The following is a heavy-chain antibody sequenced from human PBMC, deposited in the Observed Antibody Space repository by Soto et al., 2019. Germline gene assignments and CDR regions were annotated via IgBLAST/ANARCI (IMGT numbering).Heavy chain of an antibody. CDR1: ENTFSTYS. V-gene: IGHV1-46*03. J-gene: IGHJ3*02. CDR3: ARDLYSTSWYVRAFDM. CDR2: INPTTTTT. D-gene: IGHD6-13*01. Sequence: GASVKVSCKASENTFSTYSLHWVRQAPGQGLEWMGVINPTTTTTTDAQKFQGRVTMTRDTSTSTVFLELSSLRSGDTAMYFCARDLYSTSWYVRAFDMWGQGTMVTVSS.